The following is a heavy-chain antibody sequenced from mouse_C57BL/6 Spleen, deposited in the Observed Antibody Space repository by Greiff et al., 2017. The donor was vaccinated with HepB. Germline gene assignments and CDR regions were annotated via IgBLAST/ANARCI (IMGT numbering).Heavy chain of an antibody. CDR2: INPSSGYT. J-gene: IGHJ3*01. CDR3: ASGSSPFAY. Sequence: QVQLKESGAELARPGASVKMSCKASGYTFTSYTMHWVKQRPGQGLEWIGYINPSSGYTKYNQKFKDKATLTADKSSSTAYMQLSSLTSEDSAVYYCASGSSPFAYWGQGTLVTVSA. CDR1: GYTFTSYT. V-gene: IGHV1-4*01. D-gene: IGHD1-1*01.